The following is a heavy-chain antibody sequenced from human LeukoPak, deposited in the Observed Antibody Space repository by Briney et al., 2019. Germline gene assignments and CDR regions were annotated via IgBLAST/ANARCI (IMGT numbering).Heavy chain of an antibody. CDR2: INHSGST. Sequence: PSETLSPTCAVYGGSFSGYYWSWIRQPPGKGLEWIGEINHSGSTNYNPSLKSQVTISVDTSKNQFSLKLSSVTAADTAVYYCARDGGYSYGYYFDYWGQGTLVTVSS. V-gene: IGHV4-34*01. CDR3: ARDGGYSYGYYFDY. CDR1: GGSFSGYY. J-gene: IGHJ4*02. D-gene: IGHD5-18*01.